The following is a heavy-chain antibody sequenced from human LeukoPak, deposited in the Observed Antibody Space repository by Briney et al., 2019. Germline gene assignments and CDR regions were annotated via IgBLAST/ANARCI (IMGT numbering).Heavy chain of an antibody. CDR2: IYSGGST. Sequence: PGGSLRLSCAASGFTVSSNYMSWVRQAPGKGVEWVSVIYSGGSTYYADSVKGRFTISRDNSKNTLYLQMNSLRAEDTAVYYCARAQDCSGGSCYSGEFDYWGQGTLVTVSS. J-gene: IGHJ4*02. D-gene: IGHD2-15*01. CDR1: GFTVSSNY. V-gene: IGHV3-66*01. CDR3: ARAQDCSGGSCYSGEFDY.